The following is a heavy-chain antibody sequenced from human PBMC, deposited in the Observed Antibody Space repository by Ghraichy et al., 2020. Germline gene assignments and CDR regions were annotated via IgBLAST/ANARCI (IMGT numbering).Heavy chain of an antibody. CDR2: ISSSGSTI. D-gene: IGHD3-22*01. V-gene: IGHV3-11*01. J-gene: IGHJ4*02. CDR1: GFTFSDYY. Sequence: GGSLRLSCAASGFTFSDYYMSWIRQAPGKGLQWVSYISSSGSTIYYADSVKGRFTISRDNAKNSLYLQMNSLRAEDTAVYYCARDPRYYYDSSGLNDYWGQGTLVTVSS. CDR3: ARDPRYYYDSSGLNDY.